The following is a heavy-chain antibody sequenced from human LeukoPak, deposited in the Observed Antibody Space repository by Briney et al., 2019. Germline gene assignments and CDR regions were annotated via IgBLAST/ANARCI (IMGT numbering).Heavy chain of an antibody. J-gene: IGHJ4*02. CDR2: IYYSGST. V-gene: IGHV4-39*01. CDR1: GGSISSSSYY. CDR3: ARHESAGAQLWFGGALDY. Sequence: SETLSLTCTVSGGSISSSSYYWGWIRQPPGKGLEWIGSIYYSGSTYYNPSLKSRVTISVDTSKNQFSLKLSSVTAADTAVYYCARHESAGAQLWFGGALDYWGQGTLVTVSS. D-gene: IGHD5-18*01.